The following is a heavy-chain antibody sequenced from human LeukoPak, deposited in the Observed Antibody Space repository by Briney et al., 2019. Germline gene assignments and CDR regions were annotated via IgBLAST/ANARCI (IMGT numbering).Heavy chain of an antibody. CDR1: GLTFSSYS. D-gene: IGHD3-22*01. CDR3: ARGDTIVGGNWFDP. J-gene: IGHJ5*02. V-gene: IGHV3-21*01. Sequence: GGSLRLSCAASGLTFSSYSMNWVRQAPGKGLEWVSSISSSSSYIYYADSVKGRFTISRDNAKNSLYLQMNSLRAEDTAVYYCARGDTIVGGNWFDPWGQGTLVTVSS. CDR2: ISSSSSYI.